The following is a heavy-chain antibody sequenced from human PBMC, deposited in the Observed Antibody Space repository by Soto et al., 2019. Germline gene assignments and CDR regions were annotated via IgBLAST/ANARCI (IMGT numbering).Heavy chain of an antibody. CDR3: AREGTNTYGMDV. D-gene: IGHD2-2*01. J-gene: IGHJ6*02. CDR2: ISSSSSYI. Sequence: EVQLVESGGGLVKPGGSLRLSCAASGFTFSSYSMNWVRQAPGKGLEWVSSISSSSSYIYYADSVKGRFTISRDNAKNSLYLQMNSLRAEDTAVYYCAREGTNTYGMDVWGQGTTVTVSS. CDR1: GFTFSSYS. V-gene: IGHV3-21*01.